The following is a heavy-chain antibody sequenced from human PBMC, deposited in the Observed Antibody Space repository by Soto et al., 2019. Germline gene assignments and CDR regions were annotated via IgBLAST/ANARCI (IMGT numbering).Heavy chain of an antibody. CDR2: ISGSGSTI. D-gene: IGHD3-22*01. J-gene: IGHJ4*02. V-gene: IGHV3-23*01. Sequence: EVQLLESGGGLVQPGGSLRLSCAASGFTFSSYAVSWVRQAPGKGPEWISSISGSGSTIYYADSVKGRFTISRDNSKKTLNLQMSSLRAEDTAVDYGAKVFYYYDSSGYYYFDYWGQGTLVTVSS. CDR3: AKVFYYYDSSGYYYFDY. CDR1: GFTFSSYA.